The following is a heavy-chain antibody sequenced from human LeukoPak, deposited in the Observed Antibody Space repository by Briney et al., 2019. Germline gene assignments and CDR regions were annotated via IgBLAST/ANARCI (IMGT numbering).Heavy chain of an antibody. D-gene: IGHD4-17*01. CDR2: ISYDGSNK. J-gene: IGHJ4*02. V-gene: IGHV3-30-3*01. CDR3: ARDGSGDYVGDY. Sequence: PGRCLRLSCAASGFTFSSYAMHWVRQAPGQGLXXXAVISYDGSNKYYADSVKGRFTISRDTSKNTLYLQMNSLRAEDTAVYYCARDGSGDYVGDYWGQGTLVTVSS. CDR1: GFTFSSYA.